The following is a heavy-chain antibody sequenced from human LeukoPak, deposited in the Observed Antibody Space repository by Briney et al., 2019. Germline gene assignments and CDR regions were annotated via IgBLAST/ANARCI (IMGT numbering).Heavy chain of an antibody. V-gene: IGHV3-15*04. CDR1: GLTFNNAW. CDR2: IASQTDGGRT. Sequence: GRSLRLSCAASGLTFNNAWMSWVRQAPGKGLEWVGRIASQTDGGRTDYAAPVKGRFAISRDDSKSTLYLQMSSLETEDTAVYYCSTYASGSHVYWGQGILVTVSS. D-gene: IGHD3-10*01. CDR3: STYASGSHVY. J-gene: IGHJ4*02.